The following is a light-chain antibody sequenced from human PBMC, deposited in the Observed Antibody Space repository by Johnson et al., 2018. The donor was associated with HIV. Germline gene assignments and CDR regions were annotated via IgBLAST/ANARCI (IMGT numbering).Light chain of an antibody. V-gene: IGLV1-51*01. CDR3: GTGDSSLSAGSYV. CDR2: DNN. Sequence: QAVLTQPPSVSAAPGQKVTISCSGSSSNIGNNYVSWYQQLPGTAPKLLIYDNNKRPSGIPDRFSGSTSGTSATLGITGLQTGDEADYYCGTGDSSLSAGSYVFGTGTKVTVL. CDR1: SSNIGNNY. J-gene: IGLJ1*01.